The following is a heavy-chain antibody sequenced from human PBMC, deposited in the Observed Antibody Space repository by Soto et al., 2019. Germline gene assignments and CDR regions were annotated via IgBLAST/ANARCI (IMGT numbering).Heavy chain of an antibody. CDR1: GFTVSNYA. V-gene: IGHV3-23*01. CDR3: ARPTDRPRTYFDY. Sequence: EVQLLESGGGLVQPGGSLRLSCAASGFTVSNYAMSWVRQAPGKGLEWVSTISSIGGSTYYADSVKGRFTISRDNSKNTLYLEMNSLRAEDTAVYYCARPTDRPRTYFDYWGQGTLVTVSS. CDR2: ISSIGGST. J-gene: IGHJ4*02.